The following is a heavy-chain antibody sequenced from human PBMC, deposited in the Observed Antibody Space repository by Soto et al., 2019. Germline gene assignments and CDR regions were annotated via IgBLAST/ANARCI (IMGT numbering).Heavy chain of an antibody. CDR2: ISYDGSNK. CDR1: GFTFSSYG. D-gene: IGHD2-15*01. Sequence: QVQLVESGGGVVQPGRSLRLSCAASGFTFSSYGMHWVRQAPGKGLEWVAVISYDGSNKYYADSVKGRFTISRDNSKNTLYLQMNSLRAEDTAVYYCATPRFYGGSLPFDSWGQGTLVTVSS. J-gene: IGHJ4*02. CDR3: ATPRFYGGSLPFDS. V-gene: IGHV3-30*03.